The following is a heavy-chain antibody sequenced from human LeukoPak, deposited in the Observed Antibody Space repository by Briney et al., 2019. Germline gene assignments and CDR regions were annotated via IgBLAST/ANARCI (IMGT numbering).Heavy chain of an antibody. CDR3: AKHMRATNTSSFFGLDV. D-gene: IGHD1-26*01. V-gene: IGHV3-9*01. CDR1: GFTFKDYG. J-gene: IGHJ6*01. CDR2: INWKGGGT. Sequence: GGSLRLSCAATGFTFKDYGMHWVRQPPGKGLEWGSSINWKGGGTDYADSVKGRFTISRDNAKNSLYLQLSSLRPEDTALYYCAKHMRATNTSSFFGLDVWGQGTTVTVSS.